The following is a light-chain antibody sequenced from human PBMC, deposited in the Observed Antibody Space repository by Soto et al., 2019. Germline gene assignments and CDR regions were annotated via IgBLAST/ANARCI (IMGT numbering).Light chain of an antibody. Sequence: EIVLTHSPATLSFSPVERATLSCMASQSVSSYLAWYQQKPGQAPRLLLYDASNRATGIPARFSGSGSGTDFTLTISSLEPEDFAVYYCQRRSNWPPTFGQGTQLEIK. CDR1: QSVSSY. CDR2: DAS. J-gene: IGKJ5*01. V-gene: IGKV3-11*01. CDR3: QRRSNWPPT.